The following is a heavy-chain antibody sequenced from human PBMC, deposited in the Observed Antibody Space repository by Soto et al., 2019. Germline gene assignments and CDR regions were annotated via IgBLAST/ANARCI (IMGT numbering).Heavy chain of an antibody. CDR2: TNPGSGKT. Sequence: QVQLVQSGAEVREPGASVRVSCKASGYTFINYDISWVRQATGQGVEWMGWTNPGSGKTGYANKFQGRVTMTRDASTSTAQLELSSLTSEDTAVYYCARMASAGTLNWFDPWGQGTLVTVSS. CDR1: GYTFINYD. V-gene: IGHV1-8*02. D-gene: IGHD6-13*01. CDR3: ARMASAGTLNWFDP. J-gene: IGHJ5*02.